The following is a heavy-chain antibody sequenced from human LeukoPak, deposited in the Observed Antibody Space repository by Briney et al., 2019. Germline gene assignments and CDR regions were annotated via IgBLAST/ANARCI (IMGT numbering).Heavy chain of an antibody. J-gene: IGHJ4*02. D-gene: IGHD1-26*01. CDR3: SRESGPFCPFGY. CDR2: ISLAGQT. CDR1: GGSISGTNW. V-gene: IGHV4/OR15-8*02. Sequence: SETLSLTCGVSGGSISGTNWWSWVRQAPGQGLEWIGEISLAGQTNYNPSLNGRVTMSLDKSSNQLSLHLTSVTAADTATYFCSRESGPFCPFGYWGQGTLVIVSS.